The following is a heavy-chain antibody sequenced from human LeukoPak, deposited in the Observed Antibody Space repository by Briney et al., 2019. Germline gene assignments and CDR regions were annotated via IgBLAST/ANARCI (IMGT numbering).Heavy chain of an antibody. CDR1: GGSISSGSYY. CDR2: IYTSGST. D-gene: IGHD2/OR15-2a*01. V-gene: IGHV4-61*02. CDR3: ARLRTLTGRLTRFDY. Sequence: SQTLSLTCTVSGGSISSGSYYWSWIRQPAGKGLEWIGRIYTSGSTNYNPSLKSRVTISVDTSKNQFSLKLSSVTAADTAVYYCARLRTLTGRLTRFDYWGQGTLVTVSS. J-gene: IGHJ4*02.